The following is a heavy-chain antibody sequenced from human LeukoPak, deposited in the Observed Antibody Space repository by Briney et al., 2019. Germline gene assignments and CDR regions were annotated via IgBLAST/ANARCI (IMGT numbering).Heavy chain of an antibody. J-gene: IGHJ4*02. Sequence: SETLSLTCTVSGGSISSGGYYWSWIRQPPGKGLEWIGYIYYSGSTNYNPSLKSRVTISVDTSKNQFSLKLSSVTAADTAVYYCARSSGSYADYWGQGTLVTVSS. CDR1: GGSISSGGYY. CDR2: IYYSGST. CDR3: ARSSGSYADY. V-gene: IGHV4-61*08. D-gene: IGHD1-26*01.